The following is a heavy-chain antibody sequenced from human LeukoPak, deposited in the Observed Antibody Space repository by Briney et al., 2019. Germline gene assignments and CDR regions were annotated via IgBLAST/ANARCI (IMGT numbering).Heavy chain of an antibody. J-gene: IGHJ3*01. CDR1: AFTFNNHD. CDR2: ISYDGRNK. V-gene: IGHV3-30*18. D-gene: IGHD2-15*01. CDR3: AKPRDIDSWAFDV. Sequence: PAGSLRLSCAASAFTFNNHDMHWVRQAPGKGLEWVAAISYDGRNKYYADSVKGRFTISRDNSKNTLNLQMNSLRTEDTAVFYCAKPRDIDSWAFDVWGQGTMVTVSS.